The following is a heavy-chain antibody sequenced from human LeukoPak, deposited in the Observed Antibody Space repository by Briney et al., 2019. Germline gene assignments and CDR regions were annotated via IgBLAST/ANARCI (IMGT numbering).Heavy chain of an antibody. CDR1: GFTFNTYG. V-gene: IGHV3-30*18. CDR3: AKNQALAAAGSHVF. J-gene: IGHJ4*02. Sequence: TGGSLRLSCAASGFTFNTYGMHWVRHAPGKGLEGVAVISYDGSDTYYSDSVKGRFTISRDNSKNTLYLQMNSLRAEDTAVHYCAKNQALAAAGSHVFWGQGTLVTVSS. D-gene: IGHD6-13*01. CDR2: ISYDGSDT.